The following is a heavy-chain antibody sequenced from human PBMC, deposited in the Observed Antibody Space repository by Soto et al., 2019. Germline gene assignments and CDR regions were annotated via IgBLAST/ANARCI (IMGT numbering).Heavy chain of an antibody. CDR2: IYYSGST. CDR1: GGSISSGDYY. D-gene: IGHD3-9*01. J-gene: IGHJ6*02. CDR3: AGLRYDLYYYYGMDV. Sequence: QVQLQESGPGLVKPSQTLSLTCTVSGGSISSGDYYWSWIRQPPGKGPEWIGYIYYSGSTYYNPSLKSRVTISVDTSKNQFSLKLSSVTAADTAVYYCAGLRYDLYYYYGMDVWGQGTTVTVSS. V-gene: IGHV4-30-4*01.